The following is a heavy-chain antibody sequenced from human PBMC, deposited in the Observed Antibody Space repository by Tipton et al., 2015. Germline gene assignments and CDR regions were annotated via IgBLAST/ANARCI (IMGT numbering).Heavy chain of an antibody. V-gene: IGHV4-39*07. CDR2: IYYSGST. CDR3: ACQDYDSLTRDYQTVDY. CDR1: GGSVSSSSYY. J-gene: IGHJ4*02. Sequence: LRLSCTVSGGSVSSSSYYWGWIRQSPGKGLEWIGSIYYSGSTYYNPSLKSRVTMSRDTSKNQFSLKLTSVTAADTAVYYCACQDYDSLTRDYQTVDYWGQGTLVTVSS. D-gene: IGHD3-9*01.